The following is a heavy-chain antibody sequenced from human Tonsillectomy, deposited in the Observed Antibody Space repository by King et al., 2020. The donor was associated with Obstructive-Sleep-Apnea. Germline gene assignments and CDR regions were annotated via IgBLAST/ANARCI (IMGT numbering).Heavy chain of an antibody. Sequence: VQLVESGGGLVQPGGSLRLSCAASGFTFSTCAMSWARQAPGKGLEWSPYITSSSSHIYYADSVKGRFTISRDNARNSLYLQMNSLRAEDTAVYYCARLSNTAEVDFWGQGTLVTVSS. D-gene: IGHD5-18*01. CDR1: GFTFSTCA. V-gene: IGHV3-48*04. CDR3: ARLSNTAEVDF. J-gene: IGHJ4*02. CDR2: ITSSSSHI.